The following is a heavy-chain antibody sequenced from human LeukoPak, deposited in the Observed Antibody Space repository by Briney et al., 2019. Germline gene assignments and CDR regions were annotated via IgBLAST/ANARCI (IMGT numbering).Heavy chain of an antibody. CDR3: ARLYCSSTTCYEFDP. CDR1: GYSFSNYW. CDR2: IYPGDSDT. Sequence: ESLKISCKGSGYSFSNYWITWVRQMAGRGLEWMGIIYPGDSDTRYSPSFQGQVTISADRSVSTAYLQWSNLKASDTAMYYCARLYCSSTTCYEFDPWGQGTLVTVSS. V-gene: IGHV5-51*01. J-gene: IGHJ5*02. D-gene: IGHD2-2*01.